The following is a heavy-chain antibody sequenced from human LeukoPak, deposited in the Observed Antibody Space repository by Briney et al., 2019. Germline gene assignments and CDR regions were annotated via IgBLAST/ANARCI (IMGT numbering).Heavy chain of an antibody. V-gene: IGHV3-30*02. D-gene: IGHD6-13*01. CDR3: AKQGIAAAVRYYLDY. Sequence: GGSLRLSCAASGFTFSNYGMHWVRQAPGKGLEWVSFIRYDGSNRYYADSVMGRFTISRDSSKNTLYLQMNSLRAEDTAIYYCAKQGIAAAVRYYLDYWGQGTLVTVSS. J-gene: IGHJ4*02. CDR1: GFTFSNYG. CDR2: IRYDGSNR.